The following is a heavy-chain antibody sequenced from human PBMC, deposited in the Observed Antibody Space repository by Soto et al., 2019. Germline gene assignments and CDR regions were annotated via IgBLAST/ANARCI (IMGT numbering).Heavy chain of an antibody. CDR1: GFIFSNYE. CDR3: VREYCAGGACSDAFDL. J-gene: IGHJ3*01. Sequence: GGSLRLSCAASGFIFSNYEVDWVRQAPGKGLEWVSYVSEDCGTMHYADSVKGRFTISRDNAKNSLYLQMKSLRSEDTAVYFCVREYCAGGACSDAFDLWGQGTLVTVSS. V-gene: IGHV3-48*03. CDR2: VSEDCGTM. D-gene: IGHD2-21*01.